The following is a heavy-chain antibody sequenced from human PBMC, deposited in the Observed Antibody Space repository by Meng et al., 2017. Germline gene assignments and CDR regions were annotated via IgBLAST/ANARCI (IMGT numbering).Heavy chain of an antibody. CDR2: ISGSGGST. J-gene: IGHJ5*02. D-gene: IGHD1-26*01. CDR1: GFTFSSYA. Sequence: GESLKISCAASGFTFSSYAMSWVRQAPGKGLEWVSAISGSGGSTYYADSVKGRFTISRDNSKNTLYLQMNSLRAEDTAVYYCAKDQSGSYDPWFAPWGQGNLVNVAS. CDR3: AKDQSGSYDPWFAP. V-gene: IGHV3-23*01.